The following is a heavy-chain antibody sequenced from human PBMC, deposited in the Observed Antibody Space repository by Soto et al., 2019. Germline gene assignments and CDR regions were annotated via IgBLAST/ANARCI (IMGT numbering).Heavy chain of an antibody. J-gene: IGHJ4*02. CDR2: IHHSGST. CDR1: GGSISSGGYY. CDR3: ARLSSGSNFFSDY. D-gene: IGHD3-22*01. Sequence: PSETLSLTCNVSGGSISSGGYYWTWIRQHPGKGLEWIGNIHHSGSTFYNPSLKSRVSISVDTSKNQFSLKLSSVTAADTAVYFCARLSSGSNFFSDYWGQGTLVTVSS. V-gene: IGHV4-31*03.